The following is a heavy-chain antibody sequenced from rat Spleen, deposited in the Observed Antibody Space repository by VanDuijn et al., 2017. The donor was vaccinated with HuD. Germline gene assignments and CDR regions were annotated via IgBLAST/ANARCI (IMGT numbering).Heavy chain of an antibody. CDR1: GFSLISNG. Sequence: QVQLKESGPGLVQPSQTLSLTCTVSGFSLISNGVSWVRQPPGKGLEWMGVMWSGGSTACNSALKSRLSISRDTSKSQVFLKMNSLQTDDTAIYYCTRSPYNNYVMDAWGQGASVTVSS. CDR3: TRSPYNNYVMDA. D-gene: IGHD1-10*01. V-gene: IGHV2-1*01. CDR2: MWSGGST. J-gene: IGHJ4*01.